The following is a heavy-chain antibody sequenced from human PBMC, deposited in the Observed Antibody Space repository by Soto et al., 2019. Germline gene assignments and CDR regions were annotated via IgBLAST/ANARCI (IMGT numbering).Heavy chain of an antibody. CDR2: ISGSGGST. CDR3: AKDRGSRWLYFDY. V-gene: IGHV3-23*01. CDR1: GFTFSSYA. D-gene: IGHD6-13*01. J-gene: IGHJ4*02. Sequence: EVQLLESGVGLVQPGGSLRLSCAASGFTFSSYAMSWVRQAPGKGLEWVSAISGSGGSTYYADSVKGRFTISRDNSKNTLYLQMNSLRAEDTAVYYCAKDRGSRWLYFDYWVQGTLFTVSS.